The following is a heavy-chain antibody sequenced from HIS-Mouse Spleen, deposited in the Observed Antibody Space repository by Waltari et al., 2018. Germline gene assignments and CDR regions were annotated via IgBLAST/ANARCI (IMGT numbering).Heavy chain of an antibody. Sequence: QLQLQESGPGLVKPSETLSLTCTVSGRSLSSSSYSWGWIRQPPGKGLEWIGSIYYSGSTYYNPSLKSRVTISVDTSKNQFSLKLSSVTAADTAVYYCAREIPYSSSWYDWYFDLWGRGTLVTVSS. V-gene: IGHV4-39*07. J-gene: IGHJ2*01. CDR1: GRSLSSSSYS. CDR3: AREIPYSSSWYDWYFDL. D-gene: IGHD6-13*01. CDR2: IYYSGST.